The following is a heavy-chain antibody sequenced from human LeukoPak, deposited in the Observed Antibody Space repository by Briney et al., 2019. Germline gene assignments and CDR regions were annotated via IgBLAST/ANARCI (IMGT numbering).Heavy chain of an antibody. J-gene: IGHJ3*02. CDR1: GGSISSYY. V-gene: IGHV4-4*07. CDR3: ARAGGYCSSTSCYDAFDI. D-gene: IGHD2-2*01. Sequence: PSETLSLSCTVPGGSISSYYWSWIRQPAEKGLERIGRIYTSGSTNYNPSLKSRVTMSADTSKNQFSLKLSSVTAADTAVYYCARAGGYCSSTSCYDAFDIWGQGTMVTVSS. CDR2: IYTSGST.